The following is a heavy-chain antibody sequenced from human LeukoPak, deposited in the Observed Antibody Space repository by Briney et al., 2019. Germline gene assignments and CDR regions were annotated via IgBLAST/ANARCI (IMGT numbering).Heavy chain of an antibody. Sequence: GGSVRLSCEASGFTFTTYAMSWVRQAPGKGLEWVSAISNSGVSTYYADSVKGRFTISRDNSKNTLHLQMNSLRAEDTAVYYCARACSGGTCYLAAFDIWGQGTMVSVSS. D-gene: IGHD2-15*01. V-gene: IGHV3-23*01. J-gene: IGHJ3*02. CDR2: ISNSGVST. CDR3: ARACSGGTCYLAAFDI. CDR1: GFTFTTYA.